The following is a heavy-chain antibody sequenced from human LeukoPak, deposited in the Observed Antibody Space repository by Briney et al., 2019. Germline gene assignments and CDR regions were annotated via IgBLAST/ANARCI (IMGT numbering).Heavy chain of an antibody. CDR1: GFTFSSYA. V-gene: IGHV3-23*01. CDR3: ANLLSTNSGSGSPFEN. CDR2: ISGRGVST. J-gene: IGHJ4*02. Sequence: GGSLRLSCAASGFTFSSYAMTWVPQASGKGREWVSAISGRGVSTYYADSVKGRFTISRDNSRNTLFLQMNSLRAEDTAVYYCANLLSTNSGSGSPFENWGQGTLVTVSS. D-gene: IGHD3-10*01.